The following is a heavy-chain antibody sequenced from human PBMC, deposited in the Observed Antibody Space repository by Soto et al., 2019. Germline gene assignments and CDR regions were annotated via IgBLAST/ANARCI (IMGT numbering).Heavy chain of an antibody. CDR2: VSYDGSKK. Sequence: PGGSLRLSCAASGFSFSSYDMHWVRQPPGKGLEWVAVVSYDGSKKYYADSVKGRFTISRDNSKNTLYLQMNSLRAEDKAVYYCARDRYSTTSCPGYWGQGTLVTVS. J-gene: IGHJ4*02. CDR1: GFSFSSYD. CDR3: ARDRYSTTSCPGY. D-gene: IGHD2-2*01. V-gene: IGHV3-30-3*01.